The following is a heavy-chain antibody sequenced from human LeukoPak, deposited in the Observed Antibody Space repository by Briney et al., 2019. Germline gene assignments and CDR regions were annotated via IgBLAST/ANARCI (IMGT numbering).Heavy chain of an antibody. Sequence: SETLSLTCAVYGGSFSGYYWSWIRQTPGKGLEWIGKINHSGSTNYNPSLKSRVTISVDTSKNQFSLKLSSVTAADTAVYYCARTEGAAAGLSGFDYWGQGTLVTVSS. CDR2: INHSGST. J-gene: IGHJ4*02. CDR3: ARTEGAAAGLSGFDY. D-gene: IGHD6-13*01. CDR1: GGSFSGYY. V-gene: IGHV4-34*01.